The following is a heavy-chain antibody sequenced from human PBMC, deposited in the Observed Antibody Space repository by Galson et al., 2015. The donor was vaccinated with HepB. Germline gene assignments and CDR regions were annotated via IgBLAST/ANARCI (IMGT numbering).Heavy chain of an antibody. CDR2: INSDGSST. V-gene: IGHV3-74*01. CDR1: GFTFSSYW. Sequence: SLRLSCAASGFTFSSYWMHWVRQAPGKGLVWVSRINSDGSSTSYADSVKGRFTISRDNSKNTLYLQMNSLRAEDTAVYYCAREPAPDYYYDSSGYFSGFDYWGQGTLVTVSS. J-gene: IGHJ4*02. CDR3: AREPAPDYYYDSSGYFSGFDY. D-gene: IGHD3-22*01.